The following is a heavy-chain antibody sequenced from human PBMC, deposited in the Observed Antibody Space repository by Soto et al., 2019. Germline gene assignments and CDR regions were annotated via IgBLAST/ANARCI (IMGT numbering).Heavy chain of an antibody. CDR1: GYSFSSYW. J-gene: IGHJ2*01. CDR3: ARGALHCSGGTCYSGNFDL. V-gene: IGHV5-10-1*01. CDR2: IDPTDSYT. Sequence: PGESLKISCQGSGYSFSSYWITWVRQMPGKGLEWMGRIDPTDSYTKYSPSFQGHVTMSADKSISTAYLQWSSLRASDTAMYYCARGALHCSGGTCYSGNFDLWGRGTLVTVSS. D-gene: IGHD2-15*01.